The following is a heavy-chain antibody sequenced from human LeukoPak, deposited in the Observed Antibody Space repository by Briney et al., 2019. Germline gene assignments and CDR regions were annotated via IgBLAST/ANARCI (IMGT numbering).Heavy chain of an antibody. CDR1: GFTLSTYA. J-gene: IGHJ4*02. D-gene: IGHD3-22*01. V-gene: IGHV3-23*01. CDR2: VSSSGSYT. Sequence: GGSLRLSCAASGFTLSTYAMSWVRQAPGKGLEWVSTVSSSGSYTFYADSVTGRFTISRDNSKNTLYLELNSLRAEDTAVYYCAKESYYYDSSGYYGLDYWGQGTLVTVSS. CDR3: AKESYYYDSSGYYGLDY.